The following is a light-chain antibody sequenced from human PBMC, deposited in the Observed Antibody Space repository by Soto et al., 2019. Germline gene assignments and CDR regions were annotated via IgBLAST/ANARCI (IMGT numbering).Light chain of an antibody. CDR3: QQDKSYSWT. Sequence: DIQMTQSTSTLSAFVGDRVTITCRASQSISSWLAWYQQKPGKAPKLLIYYASNLESGVPPRFSGSGYGTEFTLTISSLEPDDFATYYCQQDKSYSWTFGQGTKVEVK. V-gene: IGKV1-5*01. CDR2: YAS. CDR1: QSISSW. J-gene: IGKJ1*01.